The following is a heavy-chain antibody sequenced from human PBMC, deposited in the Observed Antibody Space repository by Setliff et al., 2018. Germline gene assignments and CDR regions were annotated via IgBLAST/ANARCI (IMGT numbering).Heavy chain of an antibody. CDR2: IYTSGST. V-gene: IGHV4-61*09. Sequence: SETLSLTCSVSGGSISSGSDYWTWIRQPAGKGLEWIGHIYTSGSTKYNPSLKSRVTISVDTSKNQFSLKLSSVTAADTAVYYCARENGYCSGGACYFMFDYWGQGQWSPSPQ. D-gene: IGHD2-15*01. CDR3: ARENGYCSGGACYFMFDY. J-gene: IGHJ4*02. CDR1: GGSISSGSDY.